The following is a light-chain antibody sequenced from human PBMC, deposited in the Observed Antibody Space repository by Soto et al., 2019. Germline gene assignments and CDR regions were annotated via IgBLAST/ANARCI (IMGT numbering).Light chain of an antibody. V-gene: IGKV1-5*02. Sequence: DIQMTQSASSLSASVGSSVTIICRASQSISSYLNWYQQKPGKAPKLMIYAASSLQSGVPSRFSGSGSGTEFTLTISSLQPDDFATYYCQHYNSYSEAFGQGTKVDIK. J-gene: IGKJ1*01. CDR1: QSISSY. CDR3: QHYNSYSEA. CDR2: AAS.